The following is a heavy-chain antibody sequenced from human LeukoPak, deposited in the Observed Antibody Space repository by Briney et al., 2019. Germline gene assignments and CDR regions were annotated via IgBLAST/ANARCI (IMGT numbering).Heavy chain of an antibody. J-gene: IGHJ6*02. CDR3: ASDLGYGSDYGMDV. CDR1: GFTFDDYA. V-gene: IGHV3-9*01. CDR2: ISWNSGSI. Sequence: PGGSLRLSCAASGFTFDDYAMHWVRHAPGKGLEWVSVISWNSGSIAYADSVKGRFTISRDNAKNSLYLQMNSLRAEDTALYFCASDLGYGSDYGMDVWGQGTTVTVSS. D-gene: IGHD3-10*01.